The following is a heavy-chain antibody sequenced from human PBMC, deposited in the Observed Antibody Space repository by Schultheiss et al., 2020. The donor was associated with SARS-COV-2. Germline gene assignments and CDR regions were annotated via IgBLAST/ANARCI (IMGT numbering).Heavy chain of an antibody. J-gene: IGHJ5*02. V-gene: IGHV1-2*02. CDR3: TRVGRGYNWNYVPPFDP. CDR1: GYTFTNYY. D-gene: IGHD1-7*01. Sequence: ASVKVSCKASGYTFTNYYLHWVRQAPGQGLEWMGWINPNSGGTNYAQKFQGRVTMTRDTSISTAYMELSRLRTDDTAVYYCTRVGRGYNWNYVPPFDPWGQGTLVTVSS. CDR2: INPNSGGT.